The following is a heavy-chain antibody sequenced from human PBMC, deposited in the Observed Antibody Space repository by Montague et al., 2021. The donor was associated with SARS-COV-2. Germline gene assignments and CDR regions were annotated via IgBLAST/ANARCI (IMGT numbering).Heavy chain of an antibody. V-gene: IGHV3-23*01. Sequence: SLRLSCAASGFTFSYYAMSWVRQAPGKGLEWVSTISGSGGTTYYADSVKGRFTISRDNSKNTLYLRMNSLRAEDTAVYYCAKALYYDSSGYYFWSQGTLVTVSS. CDR2: ISGSGGTT. CDR3: AKALYYDSSGYYF. D-gene: IGHD3-22*01. CDR1: GFTFSYYA. J-gene: IGHJ4*02.